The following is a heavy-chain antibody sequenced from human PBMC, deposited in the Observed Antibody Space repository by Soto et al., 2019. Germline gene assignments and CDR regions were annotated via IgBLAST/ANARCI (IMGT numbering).Heavy chain of an antibody. J-gene: IGHJ4*02. D-gene: IGHD4-17*01. CDR2: IWYDGSNK. CDR1: GFTFSRYG. CDR3: ARVYGAYYFEY. V-gene: IGHV3-33*01. Sequence: ESGGGVVQPGRSLRLSCAASGFTFSRYGMHWVRQAPGKGLEWVAVIWYDGSNKYYADSVKGRFTISRDNSKNTLYLQMNSLRAEDTAVYYCARVYGAYYFEYLGQGTLVTVSS.